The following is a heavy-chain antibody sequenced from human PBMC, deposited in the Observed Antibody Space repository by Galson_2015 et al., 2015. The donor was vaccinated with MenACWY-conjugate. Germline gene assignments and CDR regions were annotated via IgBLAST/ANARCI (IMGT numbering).Heavy chain of an antibody. CDR2: IYPGDFDT. J-gene: IGHJ4*02. Sequence: IYPGDFDTRYSPSFQGQVTVSADKATSAAYLQWNNLKASDTAIYYCARGGRGPAASFHYWGQGTLVTVSS. CDR3: ARGGRGPAASFHY. V-gene: IGHV5-51*01. D-gene: IGHD2-2*01.